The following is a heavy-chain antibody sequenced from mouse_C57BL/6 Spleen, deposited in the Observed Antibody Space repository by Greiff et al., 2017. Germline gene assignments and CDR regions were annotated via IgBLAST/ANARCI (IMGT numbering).Heavy chain of an antibody. Sequence: QVQLQQSGAELVKPGASVKISCKASGYAFSSYWMNWVKQRPGKGLEWIGQIYPGDGDTNYNGKFKGKATLTAEKSSSTAYMQLSSLTSEDSAVYFCARSSNGVYAMDYWGQGTSVTVSS. CDR1: GYAFSSYW. V-gene: IGHV1-80*01. J-gene: IGHJ4*01. D-gene: IGHD4-1*01. CDR2: IYPGDGDT. CDR3: ARSSNGVYAMDY.